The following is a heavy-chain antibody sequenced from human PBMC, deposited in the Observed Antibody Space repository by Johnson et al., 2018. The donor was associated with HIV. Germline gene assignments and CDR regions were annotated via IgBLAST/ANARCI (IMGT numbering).Heavy chain of an antibody. V-gene: IGHV3-7*01. Sequence: VQLVESGGGLVQPGGSLRLSCAASGFTFSNYWMTWVRQAPGKGLEWVANIKQDGSEKYYVDSVKGRFTISRDNAKNSLYLQMNSLRAEDTAVYYCARDLGGRDGYNGDYAFDIWGLVTVVTVSS. CDR2: IKQDGSEK. D-gene: IGHD5-24*01. J-gene: IGHJ3*02. CDR3: ARDLGGRDGYNGDYAFDI. CDR1: GFTFSNYW.